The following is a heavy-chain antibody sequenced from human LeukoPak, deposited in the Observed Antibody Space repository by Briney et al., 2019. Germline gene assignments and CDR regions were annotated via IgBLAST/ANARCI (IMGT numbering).Heavy chain of an antibody. CDR1: GYSFTTYW. D-gene: IGHD1-26*01. CDR2: IYPGDSDT. CDR3: TRLSGGSALRNDAFHI. J-gene: IGHJ3*02. Sequence: GESLKISCKGSGYSFTTYWIGWVRQMPGRGLEWMGTIYPGDSDTRYSPSFQGQVTISADKSINTAYLQWSTLKASDTAIYYCTRLSGGSALRNDAFHIWGQGTMVTVSS. V-gene: IGHV5-51*01.